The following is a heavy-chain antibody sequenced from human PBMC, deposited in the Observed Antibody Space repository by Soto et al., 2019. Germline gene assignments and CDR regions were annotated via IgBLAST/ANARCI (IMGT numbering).Heavy chain of an antibody. D-gene: IGHD6-13*01. J-gene: IGHJ4*02. V-gene: IGHV4-59*08. CDR3: ARQEQLKFYF. CDR1: DGSSISYY. Sequence: LSHRSSVADGSSISYYWSWIRQPPGKGLEWIGYIYYSGSTNYNPSLKSRVTISVDTSKNQFSLKLSSVTAADTAVYYCARQEQLKFYFRGQGTLVTVSS. CDR2: IYYSGST.